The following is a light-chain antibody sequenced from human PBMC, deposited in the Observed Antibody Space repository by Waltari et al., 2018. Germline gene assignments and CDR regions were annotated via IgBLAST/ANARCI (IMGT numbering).Light chain of an antibody. CDR1: QSISSW. Sequence: DIQMTQSPSTLSASVGDRVTITCRASQSISSWVAWYQQKPGKAPKLLIYKASSLESVVPSRFSGSGSGTEFTLTISSLQPDDFATYYGQQYNSYSRTFGQGTKLEIK. CDR2: KAS. V-gene: IGKV1-5*03. CDR3: QQYNSYSRT. J-gene: IGKJ2*01.